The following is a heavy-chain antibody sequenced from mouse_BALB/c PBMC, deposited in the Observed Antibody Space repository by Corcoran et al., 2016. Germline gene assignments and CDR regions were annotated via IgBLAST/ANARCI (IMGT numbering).Heavy chain of an antibody. CDR3: ARSDYYGSSYVGY. CDR2: ISCYNGAT. CDR1: GYSFTGYY. V-gene: IGHV1S34*01. D-gene: IGHD1-1*01. Sequence: LVKTGASVKISCKASGYSFTGYYMHWVKQSHGKSLEWIGYISCYNGATSYNQKFKGKATFTVDTSSSTAYMQFNSLTSEDSAVYYCARSDYYGSSYVGYWGQGTTLTVSS. J-gene: IGHJ2*01.